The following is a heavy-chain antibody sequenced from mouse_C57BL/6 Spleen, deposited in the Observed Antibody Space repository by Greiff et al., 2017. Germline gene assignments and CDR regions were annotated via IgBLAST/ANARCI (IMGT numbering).Heavy chain of an antibody. CDR1: GFTFSDYY. J-gene: IGHJ2*01. CDR3: ARDGDGYSGYYFDY. Sequence: EVKLMESEGGLVQPGSSMKLSCTASGFTFSDYYMAWVRQVPEKGLEWVANINYDGSSTYYLDSLKSRFIISRDNAKNILYLQMSSLKSEDTATYYCARDGDGYSGYYFDYWGQGTTLTVSS. CDR2: INYDGSST. D-gene: IGHD2-3*01. V-gene: IGHV5-16*01.